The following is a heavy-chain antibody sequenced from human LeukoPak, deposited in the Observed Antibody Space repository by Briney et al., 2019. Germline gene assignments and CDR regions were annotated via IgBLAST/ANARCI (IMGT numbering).Heavy chain of an antibody. CDR2: IWYDGSNK. CDR1: GFTFSSYG. J-gene: IGHJ6*02. Sequence: GRSLRLSCAASGFTFSSYGMHWVRQAPGKGLEWVAVIWYDGSNKYYADSVKGRFTISRDNSKNTLYLQMNSLRAEDTAVYYCARETITMVRGVSYYYGMDVWGQGTTVTVSS. CDR3: ARETITMVRGVSYYYGMDV. V-gene: IGHV3-33*01. D-gene: IGHD3-10*01.